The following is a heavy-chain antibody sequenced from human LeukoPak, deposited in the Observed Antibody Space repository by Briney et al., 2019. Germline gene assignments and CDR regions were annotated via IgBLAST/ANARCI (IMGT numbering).Heavy chain of an antibody. J-gene: IGHJ5*02. Sequence: ASVKVSCKASGYTFTSYGISWVRQAPGQGLEWMGWISAYNGSTNYAQKLQGRVTMTTDTSTSTAYMELRSLRSDDTAGYYCARDKIPAMVRGVRVNWFDPWGQGTLVTVSS. D-gene: IGHD3-10*01. V-gene: IGHV1-18*01. CDR3: ARDKIPAMVRGVRVNWFDP. CDR2: ISAYNGST. CDR1: GYTFTSYG.